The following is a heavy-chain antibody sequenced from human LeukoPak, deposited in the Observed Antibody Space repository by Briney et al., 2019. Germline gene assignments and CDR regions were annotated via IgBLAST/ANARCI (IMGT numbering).Heavy chain of an antibody. V-gene: IGHV1-18*01. D-gene: IGHD2-21*01. CDR1: GYTFARYG. CDR3: ARDCGGDCYPIDY. Sequence: GASVKVSCKASGYTFARYGISWVRQAPGQGLEWMGWISPYNDNTNYAQNLQGRVTMTTDTSTSTAYMELRSLRSDDTAVYYCARDCGGDCYPIDYWGQGTLVTVSS. J-gene: IGHJ4*02. CDR2: ISPYNDNT.